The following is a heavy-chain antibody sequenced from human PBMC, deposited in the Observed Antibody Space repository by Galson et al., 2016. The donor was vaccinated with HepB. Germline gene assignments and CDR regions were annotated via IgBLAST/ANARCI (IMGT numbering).Heavy chain of an antibody. CDR1: GFTFNDYY. CDR3: ARDALGSESYSGDFDY. V-gene: IGHV3-11*06. D-gene: IGHD1-26*01. J-gene: IGHJ4*02. Sequence: SLRLSCAASGFTFNDYYMNWIRLVPGKGLEWISYISSYSSNRRYADSVKGRFTISRDNAKNSLYLQMNSLRVEDTALYYCARDALGSESYSGDFDYWGQGTPVTVSP. CDR2: ISSYSSNR.